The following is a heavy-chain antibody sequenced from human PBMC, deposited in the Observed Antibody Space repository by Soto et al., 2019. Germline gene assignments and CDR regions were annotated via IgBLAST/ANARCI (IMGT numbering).Heavy chain of an antibody. CDR1: GFTFSDYA. CDR2: VSHDGRNT. J-gene: IGHJ4*02. Sequence: GSLRLSCAASGFTFSDYAMHWVRQAPGKGLEWVAVVSHDGRNTHYADSVKGRFTISRDSSKNTVSLEMTSLGAEDTAVYYCAKGGRQWLVTSDFNYWGQGA. CDR3: AKGGRQWLVTSDFNY. D-gene: IGHD6-19*01. V-gene: IGHV3-30*18.